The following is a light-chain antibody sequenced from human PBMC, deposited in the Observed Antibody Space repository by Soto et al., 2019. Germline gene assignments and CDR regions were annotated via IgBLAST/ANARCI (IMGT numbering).Light chain of an antibody. CDR2: DAF. Sequence: EAVMTQSPATLSVSPGERATLSCRASQSVGSKLAWYQQKPGQAPRLLIFDAFTRATGIPARFSGSGSGTEFTLFISSLQSEDFAVYYCQQYNNWPPLTFGGGTKAEI. CDR1: QSVGSK. CDR3: QQYNNWPPLT. V-gene: IGKV3-15*01. J-gene: IGKJ4*01.